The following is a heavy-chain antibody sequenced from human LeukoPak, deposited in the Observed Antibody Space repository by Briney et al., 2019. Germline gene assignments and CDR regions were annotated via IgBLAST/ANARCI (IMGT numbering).Heavy chain of an antibody. V-gene: IGHV3-48*01. D-gene: IGHD1-26*01. CDR2: ITIGGTTI. CDR1: GFTFRTYN. CDR3: AKDGHKKRLVGTTTRGHFDY. J-gene: IGHJ4*02. Sequence: GGSLRLSCAASGFTFRTYNMNWVRQAPGKGLEWVSYITIGGTTIYYADTVKGRFTISRDNAKNSLYLQMNSLRAEDTAVYYCAKDGHKKRLVGTTTRGHFDYWGQGTLVTVSS.